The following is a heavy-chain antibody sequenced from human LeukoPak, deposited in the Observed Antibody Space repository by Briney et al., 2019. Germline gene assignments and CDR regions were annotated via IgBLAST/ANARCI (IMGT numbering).Heavy chain of an antibody. CDR2: INHSGST. J-gene: IGHJ5*02. CDR3: ARGLGRLSIAAAGPNWFDP. D-gene: IGHD6-13*01. CDR1: GGSFSGYY. Sequence: SETLSLTCAVYGGSFSGYYWSWIRRPPGKGLEWIGEINHSGSTNYNPSLKSRVTISVDTSKNQFSLKLSSVTAADTAVYYCARGLGRLSIAAAGPNWFDPWGQGTLVTVSS. V-gene: IGHV4-34*01.